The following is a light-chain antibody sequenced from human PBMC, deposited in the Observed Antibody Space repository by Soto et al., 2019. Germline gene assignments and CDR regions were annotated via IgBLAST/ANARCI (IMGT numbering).Light chain of an antibody. Sequence: DIQMTQSPSTLSASVGDRVTITCRASQSISNWLAWYQQKPGKVPKLLIYKASTLESGVPSRFSGSASGTEFTTTISSLQPDDFATYYCQQYDSFRTFGQGTTVEIK. CDR2: KAS. V-gene: IGKV1-5*03. J-gene: IGKJ1*01. CDR3: QQYDSFRT. CDR1: QSISNW.